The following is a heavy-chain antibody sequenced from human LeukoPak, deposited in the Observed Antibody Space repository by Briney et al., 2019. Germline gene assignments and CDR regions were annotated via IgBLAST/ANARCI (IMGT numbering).Heavy chain of an antibody. D-gene: IGHD3-10*01. CDR3: ARDYYYDSGSSYGMDV. CDR2: ISSSSSYR. J-gene: IGHJ6*02. Sequence: GGSLRLSCAASGFTFSSYGMHWVRQAPGKGLEWVSYISSSSSYRNHADSVKGRFTISRDNTKNSLYLQMNSLRAEDTAVYYCARDYYYDSGSSYGMDVWGQGTTVTVSS. CDR1: GFTFSSYG. V-gene: IGHV3-21*04.